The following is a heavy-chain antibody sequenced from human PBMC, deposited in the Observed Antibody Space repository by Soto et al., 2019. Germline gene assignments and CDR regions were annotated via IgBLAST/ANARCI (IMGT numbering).Heavy chain of an antibody. CDR1: GGSFSGYY. V-gene: IGHV4-34*01. D-gene: IGHD1-26*01. CDR2: INHSGST. J-gene: IGHJ4*02. CDR3: ARGGYSGSISGRFGL. Sequence: QVQLQQWGAGLLKPSETLSLTCAVYGGSFSGYYWNWIRQPPGKGLEWIGEINHSGSTNYNPSLKSRVTISLDTSNNLFSLKLSSVTAADTAVYYCARGGYSGSISGRFGLWGQGTLVTVSS.